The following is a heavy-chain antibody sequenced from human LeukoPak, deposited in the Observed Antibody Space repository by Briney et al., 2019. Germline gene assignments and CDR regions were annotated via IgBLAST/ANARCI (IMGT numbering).Heavy chain of an antibody. D-gene: IGHD6-6*01. CDR3: ARGFTTSSLRFDP. CDR1: GGSFSGYH. J-gene: IGHJ5*02. CDR2: INHSGST. V-gene: IGHV4-34*01. Sequence: SETLSLTCGVHGGSFSGYHWSWIRQRPGKGLEWIGDINHSGSTHYSPSLKSRVTISVDTSNNQFSLKLHSVTAADTAVYYCARGFTTSSLRFDPWGQGILVTVSS.